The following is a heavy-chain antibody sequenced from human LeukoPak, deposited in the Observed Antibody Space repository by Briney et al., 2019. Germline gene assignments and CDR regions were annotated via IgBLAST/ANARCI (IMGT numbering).Heavy chain of an antibody. Sequence: SETLSLTCTVSGGSINRRSYYWGWIRQPPGKGLEWIGSIYYSGSTYYNPSLKSRVTISVDTSKNQFSLKLSSVTAADTAVYYCARLSYTDYYFDYWGQGTLVTVSS. D-gene: IGHD4-11*01. V-gene: IGHV4-39*01. J-gene: IGHJ4*02. CDR1: GGSINRRSYY. CDR3: ARLSYTDYYFDY. CDR2: IYYSGST.